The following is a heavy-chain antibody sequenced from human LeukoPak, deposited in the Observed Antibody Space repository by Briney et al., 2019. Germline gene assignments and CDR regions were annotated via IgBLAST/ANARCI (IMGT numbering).Heavy chain of an antibody. V-gene: IGHV4-59*01. D-gene: IGHD5-12*01. CDR1: GGSISSYY. Sequence: SETLSLTCTVSGGSISSYYWSWIRQPPGKGLEWIGYIYYSESTNYNPSLKSRVTISVDTSKNQFSLKLSSVTAADTAVYYCARGGASGYDDAFDIWGQGTMVTVSS. CDR3: ARGGASGYDDAFDI. J-gene: IGHJ3*02. CDR2: IYYSEST.